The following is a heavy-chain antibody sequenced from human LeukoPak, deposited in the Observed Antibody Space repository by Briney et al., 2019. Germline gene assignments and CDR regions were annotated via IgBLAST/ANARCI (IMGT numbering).Heavy chain of an antibody. J-gene: IGHJ4*02. CDR2: MNPNSGNT. D-gene: IGHD3-10*01. V-gene: IGHV1-8*01. CDR3: ARVGMVRGVMPEYYFDY. CDR1: GYTFTSYD. Sequence: ASVKVSCKASGYTFTSYDINWVRQATGQGLEWMGWMNPNSGNTGYAQKFQGRVTTTRNTSISTAYMELSSLRSEDTAVYYCARVGMVRGVMPEYYFDYWGQGTLVTVSS.